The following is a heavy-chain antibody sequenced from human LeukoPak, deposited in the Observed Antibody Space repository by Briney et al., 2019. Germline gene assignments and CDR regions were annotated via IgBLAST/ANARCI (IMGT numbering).Heavy chain of an antibody. V-gene: IGHV3-23*01. CDR3: AKDRQDVVVTAIRFDS. Sequence: GGSLRLSCSASGFTFSSYAMHWVRQAPGKGLEWVSSISGSGAKTYYADSVKDRITISRDNSKNTLYLQMDSLRAGDTALYYCAKDRQDVVVTAIRFDSWGQGTLVTVSS. D-gene: IGHD2-21*02. CDR1: GFTFSSYA. J-gene: IGHJ4*02. CDR2: ISGSGAKT.